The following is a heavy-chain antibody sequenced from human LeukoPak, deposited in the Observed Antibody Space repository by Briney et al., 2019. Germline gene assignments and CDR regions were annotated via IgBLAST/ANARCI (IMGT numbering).Heavy chain of an antibody. CDR3: AKQGRDWVRDHYYYMDV. D-gene: IGHD3-9*01. CDR1: PFTLSSYG. J-gene: IGHJ6*03. CDR2: IQYEGSNQ. V-gene: IGHV3-30*02. Sequence: SGGSLSLFCAACPFTLSSYGMHGVRQAPGKGLEGVAYIQYEGSNQQYADSVKGRFSISRDSSKNILYLQMNSLRAEDTAVYYCAKQGRDWVRDHYYYMDVWGKGTTVTISS.